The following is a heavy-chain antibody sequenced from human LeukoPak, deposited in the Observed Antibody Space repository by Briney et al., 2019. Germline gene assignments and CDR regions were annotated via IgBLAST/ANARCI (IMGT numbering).Heavy chain of an antibody. D-gene: IGHD3-22*01. CDR3: ARKRDSSRTLGSWFFDL. CDR1: GYTFTTYW. Sequence: GESLKISCKASGYTFTTYWIAWVRQMPGKGLEWMGIIYPGDSDTTYSPSFQAQVTISVDKSISTAYLQWSSLKASDTAIYFCARKRDSSRTLGSWFFDLWGRGTLVTVSS. CDR2: IYPGDSDT. J-gene: IGHJ2*01. V-gene: IGHV5-51*01.